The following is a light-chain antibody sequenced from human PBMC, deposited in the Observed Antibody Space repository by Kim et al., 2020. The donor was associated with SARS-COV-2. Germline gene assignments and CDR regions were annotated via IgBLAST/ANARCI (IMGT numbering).Light chain of an antibody. CDR3: QQYNSYPMYT. CDR2: KAS. Sequence: DIQMTQSPSTLSASVGDRVTITCWASQSISSWLAWYQQKPGKAPKLLIYKASSLESGVPSRFSGSGSGTEFTLTISSLQPDDFATYYCQQYNSYPMYTFGQGTKLEI. V-gene: IGKV1-5*03. CDR1: QSISSW. J-gene: IGKJ2*01.